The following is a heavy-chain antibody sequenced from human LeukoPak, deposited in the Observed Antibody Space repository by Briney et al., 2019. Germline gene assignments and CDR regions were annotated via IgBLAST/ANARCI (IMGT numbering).Heavy chain of an antibody. V-gene: IGHV3-20*04. D-gene: IGHD6-19*01. J-gene: IGHJ5*02. CDR1: GFTFDDYG. CDR3: ASEGVKRAVAGTWFDP. CDR2: INWNGGRT. Sequence: GGSLRLSCAASGFTFDDYGMTWVRQAPGKGLEWVSGINWNGGRTGYADSVKGRFTISRDNAKNSLYLQMNSLRAEDTALYYCASEGVKRAVAGTWFDPWGQGTLVTVSS.